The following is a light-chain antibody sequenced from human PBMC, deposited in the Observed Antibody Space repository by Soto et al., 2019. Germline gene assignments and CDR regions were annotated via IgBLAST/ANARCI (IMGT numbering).Light chain of an antibody. CDR3: QQYNNWPPIT. CDR1: QSVSGN. Sequence: EIVMTQSPATLSVSPGERATLSCRASQSVSGNLACYQQKPGQAPRLLIYAASTRATGIPARFSGSGSGTEFTLTISSLQSEDFAVYYCQQYNNWPPITFGPGTKVYIK. V-gene: IGKV3-15*01. J-gene: IGKJ3*01. CDR2: AAS.